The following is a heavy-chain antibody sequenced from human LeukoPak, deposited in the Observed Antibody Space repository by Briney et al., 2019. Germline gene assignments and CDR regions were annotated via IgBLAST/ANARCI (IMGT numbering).Heavy chain of an antibody. V-gene: IGHV5-51*01. CDR3: ARRGRAVQGNRYYYGMDV. D-gene: IGHD3-10*01. J-gene: IGHJ6*02. Sequence: GESLKISCKGSGYSFTSYWIGWVRQMPGKGLEWMGIIYPGDSDTRYSPSFQGQVTISADKSISTAYLQWSSLKASDTAMYYCARRGRAVQGNRYYYGMDVWGQGTSVTVSS. CDR1: GYSFTSYW. CDR2: IYPGDSDT.